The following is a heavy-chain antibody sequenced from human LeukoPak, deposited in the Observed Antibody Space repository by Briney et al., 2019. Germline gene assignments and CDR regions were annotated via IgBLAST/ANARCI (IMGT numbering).Heavy chain of an antibody. CDR3: ARDSVVVVAATRHRHMDV. CDR2: ISSSGSTI. V-gene: IGHV3-11*01. CDR1: GFTFSDYY. Sequence: GGSLRLSCAASGFTFSDYYMSWIRQAPGKGLEWVSYISSSGSTIYYADSVKGRFTISRDNAKNSLYLQMNSLRAEGTAVYYCARDSVVVVAATRHRHMDVWGQGTTVTVSS. D-gene: IGHD2-15*01. J-gene: IGHJ6*02.